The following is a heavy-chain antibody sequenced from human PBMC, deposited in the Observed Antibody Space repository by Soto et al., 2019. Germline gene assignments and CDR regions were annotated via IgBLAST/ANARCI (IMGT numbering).Heavy chain of an antibody. V-gene: IGHV3-23*01. CDR1: GFTFSSYA. CDR2: ISGSGGST. Sequence: PGGSLRLSCAASGFTFSSYAMSWVRQAPGKGLEWVSAISGSGGSTYYADSVKGRFTISRDNSKNTLYLQMNSLRAEDTAVYYCAKEYYDILTGYSLYYFHYWGQGTLVTVSS. CDR3: AKEYYDILTGYSLYYFHY. D-gene: IGHD3-9*01. J-gene: IGHJ4*02.